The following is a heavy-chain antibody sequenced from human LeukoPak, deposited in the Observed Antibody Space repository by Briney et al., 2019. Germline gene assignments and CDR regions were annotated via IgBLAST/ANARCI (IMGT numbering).Heavy chain of an antibody. J-gene: IGHJ4*02. V-gene: IGHV3-21*04. CDR2: ISSSSSGSTI. CDR3: ARDPADY. Sequence: GGSLRLSCAASGFTFSSYSMNWVRQAPGKGLEWVSSISSSSSGSTIYYADSVKGRFTISRDNAKNSLYLQMNSLRAEDTAVYYCARDPADYWGQGTLVTVSS. CDR1: GFTFSSYS.